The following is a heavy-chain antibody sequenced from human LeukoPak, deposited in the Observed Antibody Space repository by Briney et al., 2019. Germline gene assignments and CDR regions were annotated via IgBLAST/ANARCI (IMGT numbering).Heavy chain of an antibody. Sequence: SETLSLTCAVYGGSLSGYYWSWIRQPPGKGLEWIGYIYYSGSTNYNPSLKSRVTISVDTSKNQFSLKLSSVTAADTAVYYCAMTGGDWFDPWGQGTLVTVSS. V-gene: IGHV4-59*08. D-gene: IGHD2-8*02. CDR2: IYYSGST. J-gene: IGHJ5*02. CDR1: GGSLSGYY. CDR3: AMTGGDWFDP.